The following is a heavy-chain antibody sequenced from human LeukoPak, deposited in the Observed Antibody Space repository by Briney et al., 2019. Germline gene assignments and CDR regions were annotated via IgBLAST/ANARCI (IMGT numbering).Heavy chain of an antibody. CDR2: INHSGST. V-gene: IGHV4-34*01. CDR1: GGSFSGYY. J-gene: IGHJ3*02. Sequence: SETLSLTCAVYGGSFSGYYWTWIRQPPGKGLEWIGEINHSGSTNYNPSLKSRVTISVDTSKNQFSLKLSSMTAADTAVYYCAREWWDYSSGYYYYAFDIWGQGTMVTVSS. D-gene: IGHD3-22*01. CDR3: AREWWDYSSGYYYYAFDI.